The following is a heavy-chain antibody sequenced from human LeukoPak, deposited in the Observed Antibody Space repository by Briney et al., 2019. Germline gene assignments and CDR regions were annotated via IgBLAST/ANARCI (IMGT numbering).Heavy chain of an antibody. J-gene: IGHJ4*02. CDR3: ARDLGVAARPQGPDY. V-gene: IGHV1-2*02. CDR2: INPNSGGT. D-gene: IGHD6-6*01. CDR1: GYTFTGYY. Sequence: ASVKVSCKASGYTFTGYYMHWVRQAPGQGLEWMGWINPNSGGTNYAQKFQGRVTMTRDTSISTAYMELSRLRSDDTAVYYCARDLGVAARPQGPDYWGQGTLVTVSS.